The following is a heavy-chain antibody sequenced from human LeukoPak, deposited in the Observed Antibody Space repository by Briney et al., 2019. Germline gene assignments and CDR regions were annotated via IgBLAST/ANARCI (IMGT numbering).Heavy chain of an antibody. V-gene: IGHV3-21*01. J-gene: IGHJ5*02. Sequence: GGSLRLSCAASGFTFSSYAMSWVRQAPGKGLAWISSISSSSSYIYSADSVKGRFTISRDNAKKSLYLQMNSLRAEDTAVYYCARDLDYVSFDPWGQGTLVTVSS. D-gene: IGHD4-17*01. CDR1: GFTFSSYA. CDR3: ARDLDYVSFDP. CDR2: ISSSSSYI.